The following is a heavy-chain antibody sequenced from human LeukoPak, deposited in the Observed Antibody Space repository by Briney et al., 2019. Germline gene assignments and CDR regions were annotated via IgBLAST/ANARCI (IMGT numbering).Heavy chain of an antibody. J-gene: IGHJ4*02. CDR1: GFTFSTYD. Sequence: GGSLRLSCAASGFTFSTYDMHWVRQTPGKGLEWISAIDTAGGTYYPGSVKGRFTISRENAKNSLSLKMNSLSAGDTAVYYCARAPVTAGRLGLAWWGQGALGTVSP. CDR2: IDTAGGT. V-gene: IGHV3-13*04. D-gene: IGHD4-17*01. CDR3: ARAPVTAGRLGLAW.